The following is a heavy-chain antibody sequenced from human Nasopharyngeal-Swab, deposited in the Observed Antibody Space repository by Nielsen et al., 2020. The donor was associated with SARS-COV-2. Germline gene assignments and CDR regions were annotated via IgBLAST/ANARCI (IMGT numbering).Heavy chain of an antibody. J-gene: IGHJ6*03. CDR2: IIPIFGTA. CDR1: GGTFSSYA. D-gene: IGHD3-3*01. Sequence: SVKVSCKASGGTFSSYAISRVRQAPGQGLEWMGGIIPIFGTANYAQKFQGRVTITADESTSTAYMELSSLRSEDTAVYYCARGGRVRFLEWSYYYYMDVWGKGTTVTVSS. CDR3: ARGGRVRFLEWSYYYYMDV. V-gene: IGHV1-69*13.